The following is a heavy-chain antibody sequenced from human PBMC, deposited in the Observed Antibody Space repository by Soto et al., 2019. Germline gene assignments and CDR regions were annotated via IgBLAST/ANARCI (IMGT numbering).Heavy chain of an antibody. Sequence: EVQLVESGGGLVQPGGSLRLCCAASGFTCNNFWMYWVRQTPEKGLVWVSGINSDGTTTIYADSVKGRFTISRDNAKNTLYLQITRLTVEDTAIYYCVRGIRWGQGTLVTVS. J-gene: IGHJ4*02. CDR3: VRGIR. CDR1: GFTCNNFW. V-gene: IGHV3-74*01. D-gene: IGHD3-3*02. CDR2: INSDGTTT.